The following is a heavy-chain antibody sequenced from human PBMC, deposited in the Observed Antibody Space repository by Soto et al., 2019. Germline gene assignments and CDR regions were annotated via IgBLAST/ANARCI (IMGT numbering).Heavy chain of an antibody. J-gene: IGHJ4*02. CDR1: GYTFSDYY. CDR2: IIPIFGTA. Sequence: SVKVSCKAGGYTFSDYYIQWVRQAPGQGLEWMGGIIPIFGTANYAQKFQGRVTITADESTSTAYMELSSLRSEDTAVYYCARKTVRRDGYNLNLFDYWGQGTLVTVSS. CDR3: ARKTVRRDGYNLNLFDY. D-gene: IGHD5-12*01. V-gene: IGHV1-69*13.